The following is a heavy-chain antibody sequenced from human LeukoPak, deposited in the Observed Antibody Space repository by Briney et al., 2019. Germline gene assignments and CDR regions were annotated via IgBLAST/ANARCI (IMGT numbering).Heavy chain of an antibody. V-gene: IGHV4-39*01. CDR1: GGSISSSSYY. D-gene: IGHD7-27*01. CDR3: AQKIRTGDASFDY. J-gene: IGHJ4*02. CDR2: IYYSGST. Sequence: PSETLSLTCTVSGGSISSSSYYWGWIRQPPGKGLEWIGSIYYSGSTYYNPSLKSRVTISVDTSKNQFSLKLSSVTAADAAVYYCAQKIRTGDASFDYWGQGTLVTVSS.